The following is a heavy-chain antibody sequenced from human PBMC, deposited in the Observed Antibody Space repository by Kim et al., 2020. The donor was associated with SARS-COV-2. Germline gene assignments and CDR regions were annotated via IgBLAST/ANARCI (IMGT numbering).Heavy chain of an antibody. Sequence: GGSLRLSCAASGLTFNNYWMHWVRQAPGKGLVWVSRINSHGSTTSYADSVKGRFTISRDNAKNTLYLQMNSLRVEDTAVYYCARRTAVAGTYYFDYWGQGSLVTVSS. CDR1: GLTFNNYW. V-gene: IGHV3-74*01. CDR2: INSHGSTT. J-gene: IGHJ4*02. D-gene: IGHD6-19*01. CDR3: ARRTAVAGTYYFDY.